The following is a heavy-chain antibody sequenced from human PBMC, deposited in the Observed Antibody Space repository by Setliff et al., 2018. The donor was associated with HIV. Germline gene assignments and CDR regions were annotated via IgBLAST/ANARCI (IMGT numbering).Heavy chain of an antibody. CDR3: ALSSTTTRPYNWFDP. D-gene: IGHD1-1*01. CDR1: GYTFTGYY. V-gene: IGHV1-2*02. Sequence: ASVKVSCKASGYTFTGYYVHWVRQAPGQGLEWMGWINPNDGGANYAPRFQGRVTMTSNTSITAASMELSSLRSDDTAVYYCALSSTTTRPYNWFDPWGQGTLVTGLL. J-gene: IGHJ5*02. CDR2: INPNDGGA.